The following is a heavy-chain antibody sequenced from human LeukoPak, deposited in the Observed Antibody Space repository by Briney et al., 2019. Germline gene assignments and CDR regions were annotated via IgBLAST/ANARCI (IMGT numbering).Heavy chain of an antibody. D-gene: IGHD3-3*01. J-gene: IGHJ4*02. V-gene: IGHV3-30-3*01. CDR2: ISYDGSNK. CDR3: GRKRSFWRVFDY. Sequence: GGSLRLSCAASGFTFSSYAMHWVRQAPGKGLEWVAVISYDGSNKYYADSVKGRFTISRDNSKNTLYLQMNSLRAEDTAVYYCGRKRSFWRVFDYGGQGPLVPVSS. CDR1: GFTFSSYA.